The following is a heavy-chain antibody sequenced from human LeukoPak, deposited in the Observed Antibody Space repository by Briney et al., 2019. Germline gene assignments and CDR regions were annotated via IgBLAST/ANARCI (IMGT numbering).Heavy chain of an antibody. CDR1: GFTFSSYS. CDR3: ARSPTGYSSSWYVY. Sequence: PGGSLRLSCAASGFTFSSYSMNCVRQAPGRGLEWVSYISSSSSTIYYADSVKGRFTISRDNAKNSLYLQMNSLRAEDTAVYYCARSPTGYSSSWYVYWGQGTLVTVSS. J-gene: IGHJ4*02. CDR2: ISSSSSTI. V-gene: IGHV3-48*01. D-gene: IGHD6-13*01.